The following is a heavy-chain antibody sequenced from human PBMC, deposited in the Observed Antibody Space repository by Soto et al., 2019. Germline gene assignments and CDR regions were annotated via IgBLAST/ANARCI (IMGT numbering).Heavy chain of an antibody. CDR3: AEVAEFYYSYYMDV. CDR2: SSGSGGST. V-gene: IGHV3-23*01. Sequence: EVQLLESGGGLVQPGGSLRLSCAASGFTLSSYAMSWVSQAPGKGLEWVSASSGSGGSTYYADSVKGRFTISRDKSKNTMYLQMNSLRAEDTAVYDCAEVAEFYYSYYMDVWGKGPTVTVSS. D-gene: IGHD6-19*01. J-gene: IGHJ6*03. CDR1: GFTLSSYA.